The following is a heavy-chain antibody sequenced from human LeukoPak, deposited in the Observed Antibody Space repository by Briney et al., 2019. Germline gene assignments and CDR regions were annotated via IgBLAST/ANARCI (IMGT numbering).Heavy chain of an antibody. V-gene: IGHV3-21*01. CDR3: AELGITMIGGV. D-gene: IGHD3-10*02. J-gene: IGHJ6*04. CDR2: VSNSGDYI. CDR1: GFSFSSYR. Sequence: GGSLRLSCAASGFSFSSYRMNWVRQAPGKGLEWVSSVSNSGDYIHYADSVKGRFTISRDNSKNTLYLQMNSLRAEDTAVYYCAELGITMIGGVWGKGTTVTISS.